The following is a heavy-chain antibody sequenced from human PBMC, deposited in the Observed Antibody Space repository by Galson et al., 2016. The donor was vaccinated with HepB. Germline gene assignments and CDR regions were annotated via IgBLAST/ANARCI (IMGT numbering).Heavy chain of an antibody. V-gene: IGHV3-7*03. CDR3: ARGAHSRSLTWFDP. CDR2: IKQGGSEK. Sequence: SLRLSCAASGVTFSSNWMSWVRRAPGKGLEWVASIKQGGSEKYSVDSVKGRFTIFSDSAKNSLFLQMNSLRADDTAVYYCARGAHSRSLTWFDPWGQGTPVTVSS. J-gene: IGHJ5*02. D-gene: IGHD6-13*01. CDR1: GVTFSSNW.